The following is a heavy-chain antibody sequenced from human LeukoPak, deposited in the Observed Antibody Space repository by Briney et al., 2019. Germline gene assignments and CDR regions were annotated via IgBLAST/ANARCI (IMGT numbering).Heavy chain of an antibody. Sequence: SETLSLTCAVYGGSFSGYYWSWIRQPPGKGLEWIGEINHSGSTNYNPSLKSRVTISVDTSKNQFSLKLSSVTAADTAVYYCARVDLRALKYYFDYWGQGTLVTVSS. CDR2: INHSGST. D-gene: IGHD1-26*01. J-gene: IGHJ4*02. CDR3: ARVDLRALKYYFDY. V-gene: IGHV4-34*01. CDR1: GGSFSGYY.